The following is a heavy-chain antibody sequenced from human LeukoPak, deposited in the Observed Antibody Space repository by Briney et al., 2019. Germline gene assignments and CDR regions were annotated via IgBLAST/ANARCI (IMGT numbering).Heavy chain of an antibody. CDR2: VYHSGTT. D-gene: IGHD2-2*01. CDR3: ARLYCSSTSCYRWDAFDI. Sequence: SETLSLTCAVSGYSISSGYYWGWIRQPRGKGLEWIGSVYHSGTTYYNPSLKSRVTISVHTSKNQFSLKLSSVTAADTAVYYCARLYCSSTSCYRWDAFDIWGQGTMVTVSS. CDR1: GYSISSGYY. J-gene: IGHJ3*02. V-gene: IGHV4-38-2*01.